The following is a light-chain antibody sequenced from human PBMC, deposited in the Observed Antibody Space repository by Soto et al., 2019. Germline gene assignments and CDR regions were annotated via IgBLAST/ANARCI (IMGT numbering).Light chain of an antibody. J-gene: IGLJ2*01. CDR1: KLGDRS. CDR2: QDT. CDR3: QAWDSSKYVI. V-gene: IGLV3-1*01. Sequence: SYELTQPPSVSVSPGQTVTITCSGDKLGDRSTWWYQQKPGQSPVLVIYQDTKRPSGIPERFSGANSGNTATLTISGTQAMDEADFYCQAWDSSKYVIFGGGTKVTVL.